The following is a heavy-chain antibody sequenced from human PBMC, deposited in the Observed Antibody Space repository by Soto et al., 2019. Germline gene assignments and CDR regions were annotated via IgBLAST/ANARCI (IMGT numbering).Heavy chain of an antibody. D-gene: IGHD6-13*01. CDR2: LSDSGGSI. J-gene: IGHJ4*02. V-gene: IGHV3-23*01. CDR1: GFTFSRHA. Sequence: EVQLLESGGGLVQPGGSLRLSCTASGFTFSRHAMTWVRQAPGKGLEWVSGLSDSGGSIYYADSVKGRFTISRYNSMNTLDLQMNTLRAEDAAVYYCAKVSSSWYAGFFDLWSQGTLVTVSS. CDR3: AKVSSSWYAGFFDL.